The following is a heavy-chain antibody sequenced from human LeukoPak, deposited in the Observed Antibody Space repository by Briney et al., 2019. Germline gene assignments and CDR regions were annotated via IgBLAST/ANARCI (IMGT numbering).Heavy chain of an antibody. CDR3: ARSAARLRYYYAMDV. J-gene: IGHJ6*02. Sequence: PGGSLRLSCAASGFSVSNTYMSWVRQAPGKGLEWASVIYSGDSGVSTYYADSVKGRFTISRHNSKNTLYLQMSSLRAEDTAVYFCARSAARLRYYYAMDVWGQGTTVTVCS. CDR1: GFSVSNTY. V-gene: IGHV3-53*04. CDR2: IYSGDSGVST. D-gene: IGHD6-6*01.